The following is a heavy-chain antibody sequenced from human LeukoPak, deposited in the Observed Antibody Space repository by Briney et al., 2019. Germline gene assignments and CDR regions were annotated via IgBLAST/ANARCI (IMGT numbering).Heavy chain of an antibody. D-gene: IGHD3-22*01. CDR2: MNPKSGNR. CDR3: ARRSDYYDSSAYYY. CDR1: GYTFTNYD. V-gene: IGHV1-8*03. Sequence: VKVSCKASGYTFTNYDINWVRQATGQGLEWMGWMNPKSGNRGYAQKFQGRVTITRDTSIGTAYMELSSLRSDDTAVYYCARRSDYYDSSAYYYWGQGTLVT. J-gene: IGHJ4*02.